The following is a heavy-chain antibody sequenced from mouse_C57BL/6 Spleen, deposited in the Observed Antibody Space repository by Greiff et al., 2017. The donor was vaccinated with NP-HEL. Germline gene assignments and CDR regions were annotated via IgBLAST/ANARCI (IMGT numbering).Heavy chain of an antibody. D-gene: IGHD4-1*01. CDR2: INYDGSST. CDR3: ARDRGSTGTVFDY. J-gene: IGHJ2*01. Sequence: EVQVVESEGGLVQPGSSMKLSCTASGFTFSDYYMAWVRQVPEKGLEWVANINYDGSSTYYLDSLKSRFIISRDNAKNILYLQMSSLKSEDTATYYCARDRGSTGTVFDYWGQGTTLTVSS. CDR1: GFTFSDYY. V-gene: IGHV5-16*01.